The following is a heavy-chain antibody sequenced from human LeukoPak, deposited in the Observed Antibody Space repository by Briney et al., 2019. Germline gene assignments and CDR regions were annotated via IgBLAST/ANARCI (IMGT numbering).Heavy chain of an antibody. CDR1: GYTFTGYY. D-gene: IGHD3-10*01. CDR3: ARADPLYYYASGSQVPGY. V-gene: IGHV1-2*02. Sequence: ASVKVSCKASGYTFTGYYMHWVRQAPGQGLEWMGWINPNSGGTNYAQKFQGRVTMTRDTSISTAYMELSRLRYDDTAMYYCARADPLYYYASGSQVPGYWGQGTLVTVSS. CDR2: INPNSGGT. J-gene: IGHJ4*02.